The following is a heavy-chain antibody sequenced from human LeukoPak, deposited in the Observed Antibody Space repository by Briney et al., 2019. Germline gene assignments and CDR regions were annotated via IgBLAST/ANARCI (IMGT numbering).Heavy chain of an antibody. CDR1: GFTISTYS. CDR3: ARERAAGTTTILNNWFDP. CDR2: ISRNSDNI. D-gene: IGHD6-13*01. V-gene: IGHV3-21*05. Sequence: SGGSLRLSCAASGFTISTYSMNWVRQAPGKGLEWVSYISRNSDNIYYADSVKGRFTISRDNAKNSLYLQMNSLRAEDTAVYYCARERAAGTTTILNNWFDPWGQGTLVTVSS. J-gene: IGHJ5*02.